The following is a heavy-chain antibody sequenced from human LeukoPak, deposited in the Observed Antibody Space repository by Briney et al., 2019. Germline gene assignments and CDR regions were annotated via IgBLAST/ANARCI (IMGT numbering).Heavy chain of an antibody. V-gene: IGHV3-23*01. CDR3: ARDYGDHRVDY. D-gene: IGHD4-17*01. CDR2: ISGSGGST. J-gene: IGHJ4*02. CDR1: GFTFSSYA. Sequence: GGSLRLSCAASGFTFSSYAMSWVRQAPGKGLEWVSAISGSGGSTYYADSVKGRFTISRDNSKNTLYLQMNSLGAEDTAVYYCARDYGDHRVDYWGQGTLVTVSS.